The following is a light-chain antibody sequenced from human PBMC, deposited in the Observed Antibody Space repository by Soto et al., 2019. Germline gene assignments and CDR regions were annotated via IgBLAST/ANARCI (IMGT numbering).Light chain of an antibody. CDR3: QQAYSFPIT. CDR1: QAIRND. V-gene: IGKV1-6*01. J-gene: IGKJ5*01. Sequence: IQMTQSPSSLSASVGDRVMITCRASQAIRNDLGWYQHKPGRAPELLIRAASTLQSGVPSRFSGSGSGTDFTPTINSLQPEDFATYYCQQAYSFPITFGQGTRLEIK. CDR2: AAS.